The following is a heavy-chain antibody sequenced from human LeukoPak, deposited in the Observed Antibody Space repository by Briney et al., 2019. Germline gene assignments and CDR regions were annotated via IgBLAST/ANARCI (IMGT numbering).Heavy chain of an antibody. CDR2: IYYSGST. V-gene: IGHV4-59*01. J-gene: IGHJ4*02. CDR3: ARAPLSYGSLDY. D-gene: IGHD5-18*01. CDR1: GGSISSYY. Sequence: PSETLSLTCTVSGGSISSYYWSWIRQPPGKGLEWIGYIYYSGSTNYNPSLKSRVTISVDTSKNQFSLKLSSVTAADTAVYYCARAPLSYGSLDYWGQGTLVTVSS.